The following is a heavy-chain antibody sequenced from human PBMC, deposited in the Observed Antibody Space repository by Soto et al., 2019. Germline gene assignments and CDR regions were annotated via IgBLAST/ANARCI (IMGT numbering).Heavy chain of an antibody. J-gene: IGHJ3*02. CDR3: ARDLGQWLVYNAFDI. Sequence: PSDTLSLTCTVSGGSVSSGSYYWSWIRQPPGKGLEWIGYIYNNGSTNYNPSLKSRVTISVDTSKNQFSLKLSSVTAADTAVYYCARDLGQWLVYNAFDIWGQGTMVTVS. V-gene: IGHV4-61*01. D-gene: IGHD6-19*01. CDR1: GGSVSSGSYY. CDR2: IYNNGST.